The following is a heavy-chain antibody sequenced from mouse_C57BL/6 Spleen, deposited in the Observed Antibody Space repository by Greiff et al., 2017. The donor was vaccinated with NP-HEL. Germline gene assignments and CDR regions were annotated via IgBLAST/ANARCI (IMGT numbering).Heavy chain of an antibody. D-gene: IGHD1-1*01. V-gene: IGHV3-1*01. CDR3: AREDGSSPFAY. J-gene: IGHJ3*01. CDR2: ISYSGST. Sequence: EVQLVESGPGMVKPSQSLSLTCTVTGYSITSGYDWHWIRHFPGNKLEWMGYISYSGSTNYNPSLKSRISITHDTSKNHFFLKLNSVTTEDTATYYCAREDGSSPFAYWGQGTLVTVSA. CDR1: GYSITSGYD.